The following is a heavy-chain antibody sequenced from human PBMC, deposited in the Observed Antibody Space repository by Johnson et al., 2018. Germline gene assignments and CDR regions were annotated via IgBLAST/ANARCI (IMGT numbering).Heavy chain of an antibody. J-gene: IGHJ6*03. Sequence: EVQLLESGGGLAQPGRSLRLSCAASGFTFDDYAMHWVRQAPGKGLEWVSGISWNSGSIGYADSVKGRFTISRDNAKNSLYLQMNSLRSEDTALYYCARAGNYGSGSWTYYYYMDVWGKGTTVTVSS. CDR2: ISWNSGSI. CDR1: GFTFDDYA. CDR3: ARAGNYGSGSWTYYYYMDV. V-gene: IGHV3-9*01. D-gene: IGHD3-10*01.